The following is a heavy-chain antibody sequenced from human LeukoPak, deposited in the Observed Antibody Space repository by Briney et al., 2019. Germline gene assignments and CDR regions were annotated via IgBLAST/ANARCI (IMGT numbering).Heavy chain of an antibody. CDR3: AKRSVTGGYYFDL. V-gene: IGHV3-23*01. Sequence: GRSLRLSCTASGFTFNNFGMSWVRQAPGKGLEWVSTSTSGGSNTYQGDSVRGRFSVSRDSSKNTLYLQMNSLRAEDTAVYYCAKRSVTGGYYFDLWGRGTLATVSS. CDR1: GFTFNNFG. CDR2: STSGGSNT. J-gene: IGHJ2*01. D-gene: IGHD1-26*01.